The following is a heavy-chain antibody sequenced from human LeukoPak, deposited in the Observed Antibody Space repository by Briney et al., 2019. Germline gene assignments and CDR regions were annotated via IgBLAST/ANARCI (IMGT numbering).Heavy chain of an antibody. D-gene: IGHD4-17*01. CDR2: IIPIFGTA. CDR3: AREMTTKLFDP. J-gene: IGHJ5*02. CDR1: GYTFTSYY. V-gene: IGHV1-69*13. Sequence: ASVKVSCKASGYTFTSYYMHWVRQAPGQGLEWMGGIIPIFGTANYAQKFQGRVTITADESTSTAYMELSSLRSEDTAVYYCAREMTTKLFDPWGQGTLVTVSS.